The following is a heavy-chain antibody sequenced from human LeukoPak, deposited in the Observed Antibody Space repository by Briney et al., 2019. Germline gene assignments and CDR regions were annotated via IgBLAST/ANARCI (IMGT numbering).Heavy chain of an antibody. CDR1: GYTLTDYY. V-gene: IGHV1-2*02. Sequence: ASVMVSCKASGYTLTDYYIHWVRQAPGQGLEWMGWINPNSGGTNYAQKFQGRVTMTRDTSISTAYMELSSLRSDDTAVYYCARLNEGDYGDYLGAFDIWGQGTMVTVSS. J-gene: IGHJ3*02. CDR2: INPNSGGT. CDR3: ARLNEGDYGDYLGAFDI. D-gene: IGHD4-17*01.